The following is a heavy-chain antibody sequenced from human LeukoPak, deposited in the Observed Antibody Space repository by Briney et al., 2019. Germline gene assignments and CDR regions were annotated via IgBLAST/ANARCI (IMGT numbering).Heavy chain of an antibody. J-gene: IGHJ4*02. CDR2: INPNSGGT. D-gene: IGHD1-26*01. CDR1: GYTFTGYY. Sequence: GSSVKVSCKASGYTFTGYYMHWVRQAPGQGLEWMGWINPNSGGTNYAQKFQGRVTMTRDTSISTAYMELSRLRSDDTAVYYCARDLISGSYLWDYWGQGTLVTVSS. CDR3: ARDLISGSYLWDY. V-gene: IGHV1-2*02.